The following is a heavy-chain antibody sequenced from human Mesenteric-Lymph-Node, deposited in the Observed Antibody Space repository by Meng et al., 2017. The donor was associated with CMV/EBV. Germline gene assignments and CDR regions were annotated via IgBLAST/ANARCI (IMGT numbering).Heavy chain of an antibody. CDR1: GFTFSDYY. Sequence: SLKTSCAASGFTFSDYYMTWIRQAPGTGLEWLSYISSSGSTIPYANSVKGRVTISRDNAKNSLYLQMNSLRAEDTAVYYCASLYGSEPYWGQGTLVTVSS. V-gene: IGHV3-11*04. J-gene: IGHJ4*02. CDR3: ASLYGSEPY. D-gene: IGHD3-10*01. CDR2: ISSSGSTI.